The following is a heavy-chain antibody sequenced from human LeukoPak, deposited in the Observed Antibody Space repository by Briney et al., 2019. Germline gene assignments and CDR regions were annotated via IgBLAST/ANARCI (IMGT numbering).Heavy chain of an antibody. J-gene: IGHJ5*02. V-gene: IGHV4-59*08. CDR3: ARLPYYYDSSGSWFDP. CDR1: GGSISSYY. D-gene: IGHD3-22*01. Sequence: PSETLSLTCTVSGGSISSYYWGWIRQPPGKGLEWIGYIYYSGSTNYNPSLKSRVTISVDTSKNQFSLKLSSVTAADTAVYYCARLPYYYDSSGSWFDPWGQGTLVTVSS. CDR2: IYYSGST.